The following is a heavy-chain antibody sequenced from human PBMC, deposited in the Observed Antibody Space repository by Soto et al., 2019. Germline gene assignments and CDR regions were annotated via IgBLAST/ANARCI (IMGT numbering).Heavy chain of an antibody. V-gene: IGHV4-31*03. CDR1: GGSISSGGYY. J-gene: IGHJ4*02. CDR2: IYYSGST. Sequence: PSETLSLTCTVSGGSISSGGYYWSWIRQHPGKGLEWIGYIYYSGSTYYNPSLKSRVTISVDTSKNQFSLKLSSVTAADTAVYYCARVNCSSTSCFLDYWGQGTLVTV. CDR3: ARVNCSSTSCFLDY. D-gene: IGHD2-2*01.